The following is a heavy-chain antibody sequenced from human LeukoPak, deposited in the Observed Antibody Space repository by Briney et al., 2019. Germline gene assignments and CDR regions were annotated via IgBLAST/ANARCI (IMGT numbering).Heavy chain of an antibody. V-gene: IGHV1-24*01. CDR3: ATDSTGSSWYRDWFDP. CDR2: FDPEDGET. D-gene: IGHD6-13*01. Sequence: ASVKVSCKVSGYTLTELSMHWVRQAPGKGLEWMGGFDPEDGETIYAQKFQGRVTMTEDTSTDTAYMEMSSLRSEDTAVYYCATDSTGSSWYRDWFDPWGQGTLVTVSS. CDR1: GYTLTELS. J-gene: IGHJ5*02.